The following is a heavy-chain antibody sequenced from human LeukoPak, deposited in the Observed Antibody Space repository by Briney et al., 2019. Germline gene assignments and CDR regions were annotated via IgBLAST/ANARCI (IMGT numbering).Heavy chain of an antibody. Sequence: SETLSLTCTVSGYSISSGYYWGWIRQPPGKGLEWIGSIYHSGSTYYNPSLKSRVTISVDTSKNQFPLKLSSVTAADTAVYYCAREATTVTTPYYYYYYRDVWRKGTTVTVSS. J-gene: IGHJ6*03. CDR3: AREATTVTTPYYYYYYRDV. CDR1: GYSISSGYY. D-gene: IGHD4-11*01. CDR2: IYHSGST. V-gene: IGHV4-38-2*02.